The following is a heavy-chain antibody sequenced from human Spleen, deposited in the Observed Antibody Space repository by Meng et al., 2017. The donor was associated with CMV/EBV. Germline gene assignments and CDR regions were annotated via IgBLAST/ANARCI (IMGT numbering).Heavy chain of an antibody. Sequence: GEFLKISCGASGFTFSSHWMHWVRQGPGKRLVWVSRITGDGTTATYADSVTGRFTISRDHAKNTLYLQMNSLRAEDTTVYYCARPYNDYWTAYSNDAFDFWGQGTMVTVSS. CDR1: GFTFSSHW. J-gene: IGHJ3*01. CDR2: ITGDGTTA. CDR3: ARPYNDYWTAYSNDAFDF. D-gene: IGHD3-3*01. V-gene: IGHV3-74*01.